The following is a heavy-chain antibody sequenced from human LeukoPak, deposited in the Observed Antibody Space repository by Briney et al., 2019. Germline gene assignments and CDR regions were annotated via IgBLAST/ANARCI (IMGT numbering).Heavy chain of an antibody. V-gene: IGHV3-23*01. Sequence: GGSLRLSCAASGFTFSSYAMSWVRQAPGKGLEWVSAISGGGGSTYYADSVKGRFTISRDNSKNTLYLQMNSLRAEDTAVYYCATCYYDSSGYYYPFDYWGQGTLVTVSS. CDR1: GFTFSSYA. D-gene: IGHD3-22*01. CDR3: ATCYYDSSGYYYPFDY. J-gene: IGHJ4*02. CDR2: ISGGGGST.